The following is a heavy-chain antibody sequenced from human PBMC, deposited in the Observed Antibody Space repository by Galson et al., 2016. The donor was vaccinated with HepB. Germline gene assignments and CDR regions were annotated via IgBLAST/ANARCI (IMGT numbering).Heavy chain of an antibody. V-gene: IGHV4-38-2*01. CDR1: GFTFSAYA. J-gene: IGHJ4*02. CDR2: FYRSETT. D-gene: IGHD3-3*01. CDR3: ARGRGRLRWGGVFDY. Sequence: LRLSCAASGFTFSAYAMHWVRQAPGKGLEWIASFYRSETTYYAPSLKSRVSVPVDTSKNQFYLRLNSVTAADTAVYYCARGRGRLRWGGVFDYWGQGALVTVSA.